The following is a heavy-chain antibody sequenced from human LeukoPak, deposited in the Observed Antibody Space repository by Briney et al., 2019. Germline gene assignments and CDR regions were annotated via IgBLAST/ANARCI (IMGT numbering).Heavy chain of an antibody. V-gene: IGHV4-59*01. Sequence: PSETLSLTCTVSGGSISSYYWSWIRQPPGKGLEWIGYIYYSGSTNYNPSLKSRVTISVDTSKNQFSLKLSSVTAADTAVYYCARDSGSGYYYGMDAWGQGTTVTVSS. D-gene: IGHD3-10*01. J-gene: IGHJ6*02. CDR3: ARDSGSGYYYGMDA. CDR1: GGSISSYY. CDR2: IYYSGST.